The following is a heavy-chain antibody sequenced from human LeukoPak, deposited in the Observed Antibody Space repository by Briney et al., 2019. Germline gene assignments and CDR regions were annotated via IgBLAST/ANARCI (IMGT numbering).Heavy chain of an antibody. CDR1: GSTFSSYG. D-gene: IGHD3-3*01. J-gene: IGHJ4*02. CDR3: ARADYDFWSGYFVAFDY. CDR2: ISSSGSTI. V-gene: IGHV3-48*04. Sequence: PGGSLRLSCAASGSTFSSYGMHWVRQAPGKGLEWVSYISSSGSTIYYADSVKGRFTISRDNAKNSLYLQMNSLRAEDTAVYYCARADYDFWSGYFVAFDYWGQGTLATVSS.